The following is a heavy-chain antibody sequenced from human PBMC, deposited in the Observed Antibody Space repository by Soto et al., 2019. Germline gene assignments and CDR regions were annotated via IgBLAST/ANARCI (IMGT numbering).Heavy chain of an antibody. V-gene: IGHV3-74*01. CDR2: IKTEGSFS. CDR1: GFTFSSYY. CDR3: ARGFYGDPPALDY. Sequence: EVQLVESGGGLVQPGGSLRLSCAASGFTFSSYYMHWVRQAPGKGLVWISRIKTEGSFSSYAESVKGRFTISRDNARNTLFLQMNSLSDDDTAVYYCARGFYGDPPALDYWGQGTLVSVSS. D-gene: IGHD4-17*01. J-gene: IGHJ4*02.